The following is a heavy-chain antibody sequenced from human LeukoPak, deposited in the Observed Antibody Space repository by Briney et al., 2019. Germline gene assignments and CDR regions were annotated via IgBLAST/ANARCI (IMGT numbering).Heavy chain of an antibody. CDR2: ISGSGGST. CDR3: AKDLVIAARPNDAFDI. Sequence: GGSLRLSCSASGFTFSSYAMSWVRQAPGKGLEWVSAISGSGGSTYYADSVKGRFTISRDNSKNTLYLQMNSLRAEDTAVYYCAKDLVIAARPNDAFDIWGQGTMVTVSS. J-gene: IGHJ3*02. V-gene: IGHV3-23*01. CDR1: GFTFSSYA. D-gene: IGHD6-6*01.